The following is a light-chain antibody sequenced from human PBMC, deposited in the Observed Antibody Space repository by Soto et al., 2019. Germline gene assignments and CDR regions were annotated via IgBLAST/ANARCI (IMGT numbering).Light chain of an antibody. CDR3: QQYNSFLWK. CDR2: QGS. CDR1: QSINSW. V-gene: IGKV1-5*03. J-gene: IGKJ1*01. Sequence: DIQMTQSPSTLSASAGDRVTIICRASQSINSWLAWYQQKGGKAPKLLISQGSNLDSGVPSRISGSGSGTEFNLTISSLQPEDFATYYCQQYNSFLWKFDQGPKVDI.